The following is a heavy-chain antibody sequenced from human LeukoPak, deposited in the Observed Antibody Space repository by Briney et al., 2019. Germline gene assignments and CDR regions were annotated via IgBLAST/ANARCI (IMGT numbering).Heavy chain of an antibody. V-gene: IGHV4-30-2*01. CDR3: ARAPYDFWSGYIDRWFDP. J-gene: IGHJ5*02. CDR1: GGSISSGGYY. D-gene: IGHD3-3*01. CDR2: INHSGST. Sequence: KPSQTLSLTCTVSGGSISSGGYYWSWIRQPPGKGLEWIGEINHSGSTNYNPSLKSRVTISVDTSKNQFSLKLSSVTAADTAVYYCARAPYDFWSGYIDRWFDPWGQGTLVTVSS.